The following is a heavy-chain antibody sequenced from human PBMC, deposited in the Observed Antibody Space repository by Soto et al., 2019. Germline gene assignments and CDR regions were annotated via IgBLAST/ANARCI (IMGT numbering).Heavy chain of an antibody. CDR2: IIPIFGTA. Sequence: QVQLVQSGAEVKKPGSSVKVSCXASGXXXSSYXXSWVRQXXXXGLEWMGGIIPIFGTANYAQKFQGRVTITADESTSTAYMELSSLRSEDTAVYYCXRDGXDAHYXYGMDVWGQGTTVTVSS. V-gene: IGHV1-69*12. D-gene: IGHD2-8*01. CDR3: XRDGXDAHYXYGMDV. CDR1: GXXXSSYX. J-gene: IGHJ6*02.